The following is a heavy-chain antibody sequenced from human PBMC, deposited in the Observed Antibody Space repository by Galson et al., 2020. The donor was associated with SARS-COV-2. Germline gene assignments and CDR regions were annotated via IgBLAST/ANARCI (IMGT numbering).Heavy chain of an antibody. CDR3: ASSLLGDYFHD. D-gene: IGHD7-27*01. CDR1: GFTFSSYG. CDR2: IWYDGSNK. Sequence: GESLKISCAASGFTFSSYGMHWVRQAPGKGLEWVAVIWYDGSNKYYADSVKGRFTISRDNSKNTLYLQMNSLRAEDTAVYYCASSLLGDYFHDWGQGTLVTVSS. V-gene: IGHV3-33*01. J-gene: IGHJ4*02.